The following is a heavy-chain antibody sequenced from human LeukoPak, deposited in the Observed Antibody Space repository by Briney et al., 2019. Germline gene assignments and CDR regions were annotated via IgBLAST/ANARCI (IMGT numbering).Heavy chain of an antibody. D-gene: IGHD3-22*01. V-gene: IGHV1-69*05. CDR3: AREAEDSSGYFNY. J-gene: IGHJ4*02. CDR1: GGTFSSYA. CDR2: IIPIFGTA. Sequence: SVKVSCKASGGTFSSYAISWVGQAPGQGLEWMGGIIPIFGTANYAQKFQGRVTITTEESTSTAYMELSSLRSEDTAVYYCAREAEDSSGYFNYWGQGTLVTVSS.